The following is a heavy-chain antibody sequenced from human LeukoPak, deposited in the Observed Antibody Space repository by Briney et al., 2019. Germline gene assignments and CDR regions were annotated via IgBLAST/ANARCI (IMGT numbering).Heavy chain of an antibody. CDR2: IYYSGST. D-gene: IGHD3-10*01. CDR1: GGSISSSSYY. V-gene: IGHV4-39*01. Sequence: SETLSLTCTVPGGSISSSSYYWGWIRQPPGKGLEWIGSIYYSGSTYYNPSLKSRVTISVDTSKNQSSLKLSSVTAADTAVYYCARGEGFDYWGQGTLVTVSS. J-gene: IGHJ4*02. CDR3: ARGEGFDY.